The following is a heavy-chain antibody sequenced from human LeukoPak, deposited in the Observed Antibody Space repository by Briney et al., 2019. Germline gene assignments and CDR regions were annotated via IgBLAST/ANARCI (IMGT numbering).Heavy chain of an antibody. J-gene: IGHJ4*02. V-gene: IGHV1-18*04. CDR3: ARCIAAAVPDY. CDR1: GYTFTSYG. D-gene: IGHD6-25*01. CDR2: ISAYNGST. Sequence: GASVKVSCKASGYTFTSYGISWVRQAPGQGLGWMGWISAYNGSTNYAQKLQGRVTMTTDTSTSTAYMELRSLRSDDTAVYYCARCIAAAVPDYWGQGTLVTVSS.